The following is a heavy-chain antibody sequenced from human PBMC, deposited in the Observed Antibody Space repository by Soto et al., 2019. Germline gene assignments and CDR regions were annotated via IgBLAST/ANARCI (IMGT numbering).Heavy chain of an antibody. CDR1: GYSFTSYW. V-gene: IGHV5-10-1*01. CDR3: ASGSSVAGNYYYYGMDV. J-gene: IGHJ6*02. CDR2: IDPSDSYT. D-gene: IGHD6-19*01. Sequence: WEALKISCKGSGYSFTSYWISWVRQMPGKGLEWMGRIDPSDSYTNYSPSFQGHVTISADKSISTAYLQWSSLKASDTAMYYCASGSSVAGNYYYYGMDVWGQGTTVTVSS.